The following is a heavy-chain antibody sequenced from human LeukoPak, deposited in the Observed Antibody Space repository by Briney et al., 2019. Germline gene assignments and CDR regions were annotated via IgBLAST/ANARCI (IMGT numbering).Heavy chain of an antibody. V-gene: IGHV3-21*01. CDR3: ARDPSSSWYYFDY. J-gene: IGHJ4*02. CDR1: GFTFSSYS. Sequence: GGSLRLSCAASGFTFSSYSMNWVRQALGKGLEWVSSISSSSSYIYYADSVKGRFTISRDNAKNSLYLQMNSLRAEDTAVFYCARDPSSSWYYFDYWGQGTLVTVSS. CDR2: ISSSSSYI. D-gene: IGHD6-13*01.